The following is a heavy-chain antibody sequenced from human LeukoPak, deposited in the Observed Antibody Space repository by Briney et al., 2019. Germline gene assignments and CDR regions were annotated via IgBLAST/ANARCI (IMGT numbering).Heavy chain of an antibody. J-gene: IGHJ4*02. CDR1: GFTFSSYA. D-gene: IGHD6-6*01. Sequence: GGPLSFSCAAPGFTFSSYAMSWVRQAPGKGLEWVSAISGSGGSTYYADSVKGRFTISRDNSKNTLYLQMNSLRAEDTAVYYCAKSPYSSSSDYFDYWGQGTLVTVSS. V-gene: IGHV3-23*01. CDR2: ISGSGGST. CDR3: AKSPYSSSSDYFDY.